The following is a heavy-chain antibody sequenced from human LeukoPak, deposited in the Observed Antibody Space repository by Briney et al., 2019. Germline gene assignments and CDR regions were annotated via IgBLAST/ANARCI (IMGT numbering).Heavy chain of an antibody. Sequence: SETLSLTCTVSGGSISSYYWSWLRQPPGKGREWFGYIYYSGSTNYNPSLKSRVTISVDTSKNQFSLKLSSVTAADTAVYYRARDRGYSYGKNWFDPWGQGTLVTVSS. CDR3: ARDRGYSYGKNWFDP. V-gene: IGHV4-59*01. CDR1: GGSISSYY. D-gene: IGHD5-18*01. J-gene: IGHJ5*02. CDR2: IYYSGST.